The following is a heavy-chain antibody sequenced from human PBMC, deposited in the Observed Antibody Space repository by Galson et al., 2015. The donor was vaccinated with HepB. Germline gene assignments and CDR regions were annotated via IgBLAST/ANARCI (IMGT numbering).Heavy chain of an antibody. V-gene: IGHV3-33*01. CDR3: ATKGVATTFDAFDI. D-gene: IGHD5-12*01. Sequence: SLRLSCAASGFTFSSYGMHWVRQAPGKGLEWVAVIWYDGSNKYYADSVEGRFTISRDNSKNTLYLQMNSLRAEDTAVYYCATKGVATTFDAFDIWGQGTMVTISS. J-gene: IGHJ3*02. CDR2: IWYDGSNK. CDR1: GFTFSSYG.